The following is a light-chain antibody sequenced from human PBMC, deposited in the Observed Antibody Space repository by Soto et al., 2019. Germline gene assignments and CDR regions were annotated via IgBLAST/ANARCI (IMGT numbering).Light chain of an antibody. CDR2: SAS. V-gene: IGKV1-39*01. CDR1: QSISRY. Sequence: DIQMTQSQSSLSASVVDRVTVTCRAGQSISRYLNWYQQRPGKAPKLLIYSASSLQTGVPSRFSGSGSGTDFTLTINSLQPEDFAPYYCPQSYNGPFPFAPGTKVDIK. J-gene: IGKJ3*01. CDR3: PQSYNGPFP.